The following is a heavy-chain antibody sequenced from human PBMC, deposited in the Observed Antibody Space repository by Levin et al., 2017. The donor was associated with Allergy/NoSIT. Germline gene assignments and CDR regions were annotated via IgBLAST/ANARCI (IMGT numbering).Heavy chain of an antibody. CDR2: IWYDGSNK. V-gene: IGHV3-33*01. D-gene: IGHD3-3*01. CDR1: GFTFSSYG. J-gene: IGHJ6*02. CDR3: ARMGHDFWSGYYFGATYYYYGMDV. Sequence: GGSLRLSCAASGFTFSSYGMHWVRQAPGKGLEWVAVIWYDGSNKYYADSVKGRFTISRDNSKNTLYLQMNSLRAEDTAVYYCARMGHDFWSGYYFGATYYYYGMDVWGQGTTVTVSS.